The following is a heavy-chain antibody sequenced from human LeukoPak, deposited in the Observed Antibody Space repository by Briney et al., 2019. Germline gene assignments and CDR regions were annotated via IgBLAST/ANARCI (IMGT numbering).Heavy chain of an antibody. CDR2: IRAGGGST. CDR1: GFTFSNYA. CDR3: AKDGGSGMVVYP. J-gene: IGHJ5*02. D-gene: IGHD2-8*01. V-gene: IGHV3-23*01. Sequence: PGGSLRLSCAASGFTFSNYAMTWVRQAPGKGLEWVSGIRAGGGSTNFADSVRGRFTLSTDNSKNTLYLQMNSLRAEGAAIYYCAKDGGSGMVVYPWGQGTLVTVSS.